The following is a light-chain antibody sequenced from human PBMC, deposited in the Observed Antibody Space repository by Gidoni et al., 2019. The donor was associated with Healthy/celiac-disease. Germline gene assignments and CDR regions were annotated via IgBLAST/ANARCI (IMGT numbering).Light chain of an antibody. Sequence: DIVVTQSPDPLAVSLCERATINCKSSQSVLYSSNNKNYLAWYQQKPGQPPKLLIYWASTRESGVPDRFSGSGSGTDFTLTISSLQAEDVAVYYCQQYYSTPPTFGPGTKVDIK. CDR2: WAS. CDR3: QQYYSTPPT. J-gene: IGKJ3*01. V-gene: IGKV4-1*01. CDR1: QSVLYSSNNKNY.